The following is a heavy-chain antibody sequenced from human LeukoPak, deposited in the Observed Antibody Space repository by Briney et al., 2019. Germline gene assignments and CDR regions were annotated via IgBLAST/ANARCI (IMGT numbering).Heavy chain of an antibody. CDR2: INPNSGGT. D-gene: IGHD5-18*01. CDR1: GYTFTGYY. CDR3: ARVSDTAMGAAFDI. Sequence: APVKVSCKASGYTFTGYYMHWVRQAPGQGLEWMGWINPNSGGTNYAQKFQGRVTMTRDTSISTAYMELSRLRSDDTAVYYCARVSDTAMGAAFDIWGQGTMVTVSS. V-gene: IGHV1-2*02. J-gene: IGHJ3*02.